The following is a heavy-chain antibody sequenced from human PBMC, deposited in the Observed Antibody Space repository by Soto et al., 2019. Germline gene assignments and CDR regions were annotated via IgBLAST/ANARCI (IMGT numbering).Heavy chain of an antibody. CDR2: VYYTWST. D-gene: IGHD3-9*01. Sequence: PSETLSLNCIVSRGSITSGGYYWSWILHHPGKGLECIWSVYYTWSTYYYPSLKSRVTISVDTSKNLFSLSLSSVTAADTALYYCASSGPYDPLTVRREEFFHHWGQGTLVTDS. V-gene: IGHV4-31*02. CDR1: RGSITSGGYY. J-gene: IGHJ1*01. CDR3: ASSGPYDPLTVRREEFFHH.